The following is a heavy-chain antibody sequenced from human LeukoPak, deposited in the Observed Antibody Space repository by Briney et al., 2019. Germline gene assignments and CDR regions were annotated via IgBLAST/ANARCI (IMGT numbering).Heavy chain of an antibody. CDR2: INHSGST. CDR3: ARHYSSGWYEESYYYMDV. D-gene: IGHD6-19*01. V-gene: IGHV4-34*01. CDR1: GGSFSGYY. J-gene: IGHJ6*03. Sequence: PSETLSLTCAVYGGSFSGYYWSWIRQPPGKGLEWIGEINHSGSTNYNPSLKSRVTISVDTSKNQFSLKLSSVTAADTAVYYCARHYSSGWYEESYYYMDVWGKGTTVTVSS.